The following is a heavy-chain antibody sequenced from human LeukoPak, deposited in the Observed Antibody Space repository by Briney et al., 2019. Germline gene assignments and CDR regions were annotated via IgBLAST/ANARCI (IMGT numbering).Heavy chain of an antibody. CDR1: GYTFTSYG. CDR3: ARGIAVATDAFDI. D-gene: IGHD6-19*01. CDR2: IIPIFGTA. V-gene: IGHV1-69*13. J-gene: IGHJ3*02. Sequence: SVKVSCKASGYTFTSYGISWVRQAPGQGLEWMGGIIPIFGTANYAQKFQGRVTITADESTSTAYMELSSLRSEDTAVYYCARGIAVATDAFDIWGQGTMVTVSS.